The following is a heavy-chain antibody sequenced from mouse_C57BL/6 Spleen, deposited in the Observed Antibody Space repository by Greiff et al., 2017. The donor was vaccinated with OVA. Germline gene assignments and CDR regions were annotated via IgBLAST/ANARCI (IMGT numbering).Heavy chain of an antibody. D-gene: IGHD1-1*01. CDR1: GFTFSDYY. J-gene: IGHJ1*03. Sequence: EVQVVESEGGLVQPGSSMKLSCTASGFTFSDYYMAWVRQVPEKGLEWVANINYDGSSTYYLDSLKSRFNISRDNAKNILYLQMSSLKSEDTATYYCARDRGAYYGSSKGYFDVWGTGTTVTVSS. V-gene: IGHV5-16*01. CDR3: ARDRGAYYGSSKGYFDV. CDR2: INYDGSST.